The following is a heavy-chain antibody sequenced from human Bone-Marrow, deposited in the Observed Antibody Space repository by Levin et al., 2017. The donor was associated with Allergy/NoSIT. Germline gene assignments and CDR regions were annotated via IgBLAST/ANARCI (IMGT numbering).Heavy chain of an antibody. D-gene: IGHD6-19*01. CDR3: AKDSRILRIAVAGLLDY. J-gene: IGHJ4*02. V-gene: IGHV3-30*18. CDR2: ISYDGSNK. Sequence: GESLKISCAASGFTFSSYGMHWVRQAPGKGLEWVAVISYDGSNKYYADSVKGRFTISRDNSKNTLYLQMNSLRAEDTAVYYCAKDSRILRIAVAGLLDYWGQGTLVTVSS. CDR1: GFTFSSYG.